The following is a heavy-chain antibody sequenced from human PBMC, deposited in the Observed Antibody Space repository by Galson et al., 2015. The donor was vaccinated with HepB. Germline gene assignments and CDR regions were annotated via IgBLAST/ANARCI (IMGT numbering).Heavy chain of an antibody. CDR3: ATEGQLVRQQTYYYYYGMDV. V-gene: IGHV1-24*01. J-gene: IGHJ6*02. CDR2: FDPEDGET. D-gene: IGHD6-6*01. CDR1: GYTLTELS. Sequence: SVKVSCKVSGYTLTELSMHWVRQAPGKGLEWMGGFDPEDGETIYAQKFQGRVTMTEDTSTDTAYMELSSLRSEDTAVYYCATEGQLVRQQTYYYYYGMDVWGQGTTVTVSS.